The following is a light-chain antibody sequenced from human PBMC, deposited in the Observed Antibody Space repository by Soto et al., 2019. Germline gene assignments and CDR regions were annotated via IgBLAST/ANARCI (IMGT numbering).Light chain of an antibody. Sequence: EIVMTQSPATLSVSPGERATLSCRASQSVSSNLAWYQQKPGQAPRLLIYGASTRATGIPARFSGSGSGTEFPLTIGSLQSEDFAVYYCQQYNNWPWWTFGQGTKV. J-gene: IGKJ1*01. CDR3: QQYNNWPWWT. CDR1: QSVSSN. V-gene: IGKV3-15*01. CDR2: GAS.